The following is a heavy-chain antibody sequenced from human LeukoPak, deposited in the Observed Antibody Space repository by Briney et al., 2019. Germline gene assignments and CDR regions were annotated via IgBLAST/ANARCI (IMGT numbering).Heavy chain of an antibody. Sequence: SVKVSCKASGGTFSSYAIIWVRQAPGQGLEWMGRIIPILGIANYAQKFQGRVTITADKSTSTAYMELSSLRSEDTAVYYCARDFGPSGSYYPNWFDPWGQGTLVTVSS. CDR3: ARDFGPSGSYYPNWFDP. J-gene: IGHJ5*02. V-gene: IGHV1-69*04. CDR2: IIPILGIA. CDR1: GGTFSSYA. D-gene: IGHD1-26*01.